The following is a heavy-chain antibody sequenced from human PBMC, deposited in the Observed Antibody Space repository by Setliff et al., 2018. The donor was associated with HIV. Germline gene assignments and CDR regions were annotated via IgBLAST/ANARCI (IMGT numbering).Heavy chain of an antibody. D-gene: IGHD6-13*01. CDR1: GGTFSNYT. CDR3: ADSTYYYYYGMDV. Sequence: SVKVSCKASGGTFSNYTVSWVRQAPGQGLEWMGRIIPILAIANYAQKFQGRVTITTDESTSTAYMELSSLRSEDTAVYYCADSTYYYYYGMDVWGQGTTVTVSS. J-gene: IGHJ6*02. CDR2: IIPILAIA. V-gene: IGHV1-69*02.